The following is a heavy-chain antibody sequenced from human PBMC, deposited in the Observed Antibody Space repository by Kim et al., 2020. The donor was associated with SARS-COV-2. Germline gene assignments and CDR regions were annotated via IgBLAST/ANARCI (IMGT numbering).Heavy chain of an antibody. CDR1: GFTFSNAW. J-gene: IGHJ6*02. Sequence: GGSLRLSCAASGFTFSNAWMSWVRQAPGKGLEWVGRIKSKTDGGTTDYAAPVKGRFTISRDDSKNTLYLQMNSLKTEDTAVYYCTTGIPQTLWFGELFYYYGMDVWGQGTTVTVSS. V-gene: IGHV3-15*01. D-gene: IGHD3-10*01. CDR2: IKSKTDGGTT. CDR3: TTGIPQTLWFGELFYYYGMDV.